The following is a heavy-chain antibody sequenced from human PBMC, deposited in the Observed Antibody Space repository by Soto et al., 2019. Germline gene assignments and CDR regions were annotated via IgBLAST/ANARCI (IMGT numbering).Heavy chain of an antibody. CDR2: ISYDGSNK. CDR3: ARGRDYLGGDFDY. Sequence: XGSLRLSCTASGVTWSNYGMHWVRQAPGKGLKWVAVISYDGSNKYYADSVKGRFTISRDNSKNTLYLQMNSLRAEDTAVYYCARGRDYLGGDFDYWGQGTLVTVSS. V-gene: IGHV3-30-3*01. J-gene: IGHJ4*02. D-gene: IGHD3-16*01. CDR1: GVTWSNYG.